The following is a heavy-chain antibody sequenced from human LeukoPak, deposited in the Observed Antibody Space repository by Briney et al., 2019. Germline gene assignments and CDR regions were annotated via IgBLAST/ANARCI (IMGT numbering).Heavy chain of an antibody. V-gene: IGHV3-53*05. Sequence: GGSLRLSCAASGLTVSKNYMSWVRQAPGKGLESVSVIYSGGSTYYADSVRGRFTISRDNSKNTLYLQMNSLRAEDTAVYYCAKDIGRPVGAFDIWGQGTMVTVSS. D-gene: IGHD1-26*01. CDR2: IYSGGST. J-gene: IGHJ3*02. CDR3: AKDIGRPVGAFDI. CDR1: GLTVSKNY.